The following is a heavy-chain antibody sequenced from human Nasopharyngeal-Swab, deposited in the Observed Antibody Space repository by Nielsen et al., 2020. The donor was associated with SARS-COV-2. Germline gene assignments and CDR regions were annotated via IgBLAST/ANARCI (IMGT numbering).Heavy chain of an antibody. J-gene: IGHJ6*02. Sequence: GESLKISCAASGFTFDDHGMSWVRQAPGKGLEWVSGINWNGGSTGYADSVKGRFTISRDNAKNSLYLQMNSLRAEDTAVYYCARRVVGTGNYYYGMDVWGQGTTVTVSS. CDR2: INWNGGST. D-gene: IGHD1-26*01. V-gene: IGHV3-20*04. CDR1: GFTFDDHG. CDR3: ARRVVGTGNYYYGMDV.